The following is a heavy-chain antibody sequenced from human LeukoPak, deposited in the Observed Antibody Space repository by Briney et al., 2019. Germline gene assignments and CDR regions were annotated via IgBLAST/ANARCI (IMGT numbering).Heavy chain of an antibody. CDR2: ITPFNGNT. V-gene: IGHV1-45*02. Sequence: RASVKVSCKASGYTFTYHYLHRVRQAPGQALEWMGWITPFNGNTYYAQKFQDRVTITRDRSMSTAYMELSSLRSEDTAMYYCARSSDSSNYLFAYWGQGTLVTVSS. CDR1: GYTFTYHY. D-gene: IGHD4-11*01. J-gene: IGHJ4*02. CDR3: ARSSDSSNYLFAY.